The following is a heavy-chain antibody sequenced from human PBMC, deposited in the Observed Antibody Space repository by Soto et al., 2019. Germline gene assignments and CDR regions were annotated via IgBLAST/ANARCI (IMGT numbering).Heavy chain of an antibody. CDR2: IFYSGGT. CDR1: GDSIRSGGYY. CDR3: AVVDSTGNWFDP. D-gene: IGHD6-25*01. V-gene: IGHV4-31*08. J-gene: IGHJ5*02. Sequence: SETMSLTCTVSGDSIRSGGYYWNWIRQHPGKGLEWIGYIFYSGGTYYNPSLQSRVTISVDTSKNQFTLKLISVTAADTAVYYCAVVDSTGNWFDPWGEGALVTVSS.